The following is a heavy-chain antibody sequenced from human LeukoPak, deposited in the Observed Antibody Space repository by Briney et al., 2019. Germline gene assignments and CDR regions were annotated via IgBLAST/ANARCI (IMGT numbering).Heavy chain of an antibody. CDR1: GYTFSTYA. Sequence: ASVKVSCKASGYTFSTYAMHWVRQAPGQRLEWMGWSNAGNGNTQYSQEFQGRLTITRDTAASTAYMELSSLRSDDMAVYYCARGDAVAAYGMVVWGQGTTVSVSS. J-gene: IGHJ6*02. V-gene: IGHV1-3*02. CDR3: ARGDAVAAYGMVV. D-gene: IGHD6-19*01. CDR2: SNAGNGNT.